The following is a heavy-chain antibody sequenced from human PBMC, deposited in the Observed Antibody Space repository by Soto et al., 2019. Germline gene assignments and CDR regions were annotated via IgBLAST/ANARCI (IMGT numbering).Heavy chain of an antibody. V-gene: IGHV4-39*01. Sequence: PSETLSLTCTVSGGSINTVNYYWSWIRQSPDKGLEWIGHIYNGGTTFYTPSLKSRVTMSVDTSNNQFSLKLSSVTAADTAVYYCARQASGYYYGWFDPWGQGTLVTVSS. J-gene: IGHJ5*02. D-gene: IGHD3-22*01. CDR3: ARQASGYYYGWFDP. CDR1: GGSINTVNYY. CDR2: IYNGGTT.